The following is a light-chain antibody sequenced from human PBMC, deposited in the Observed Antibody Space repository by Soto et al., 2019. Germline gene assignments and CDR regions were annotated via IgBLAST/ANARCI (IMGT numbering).Light chain of an antibody. CDR2: EVS. Sequence: QSALTQPASVSGSPXQSITISCTGTSSDVGGYNYVSWYQQHPGKAPKLMIYEVSNRPSGVSNRFSGSKSGNTASLTISGLQAEDEANYYCSSYTSSSTRVFGGGTKLTVL. CDR1: SSDVGGYNY. V-gene: IGLV2-14*01. J-gene: IGLJ3*02. CDR3: SSYTSSSTRV.